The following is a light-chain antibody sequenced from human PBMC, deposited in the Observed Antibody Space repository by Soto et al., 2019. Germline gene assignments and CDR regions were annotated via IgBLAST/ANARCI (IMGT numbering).Light chain of an antibody. J-gene: IGLJ2*01. CDR1: SGQSSYA. Sequence: QLVLPQSPSASASLGASVKLTCTLSSGQSSYAIAWHQQQPEKGPRYLMKLNSYGSHSKGDGIPDRFSGSSSGAERYLTISSLQSEAEADYYCQTWGTGIVIFGGGTKLTVL. CDR2: LNSYGSH. V-gene: IGLV4-69*01. CDR3: QTWGTGIVI.